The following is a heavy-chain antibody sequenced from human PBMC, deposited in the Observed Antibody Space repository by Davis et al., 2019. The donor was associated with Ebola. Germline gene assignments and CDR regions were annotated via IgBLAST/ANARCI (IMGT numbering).Heavy chain of an antibody. D-gene: IGHD3-22*01. CDR2: MSYHGSHT. CDR3: ARDHYDSSAHNWFDP. CDR1: AFSFGTYG. Sequence: PGGSLRLSCTAFAFSFGTYGMHWVRQAPGKGLEWVASMSYHGSHTSYIDSVKGRFTISRDNSKNTLYLQMNSLRAEDTAVYYCARDHYDSSAHNWFDPWGQGTLVTVSS. V-gene: IGHV3-30*03. J-gene: IGHJ5*02.